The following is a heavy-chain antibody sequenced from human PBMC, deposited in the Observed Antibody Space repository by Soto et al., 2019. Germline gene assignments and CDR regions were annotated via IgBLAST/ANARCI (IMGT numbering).Heavy chain of an antibody. CDR3: AEEISSPRRGKYYFDS. J-gene: IGHJ4*02. CDR1: GDSVSCNNAA. CDR2: TFYRSKWFN. V-gene: IGHV6-1*01. D-gene: IGHD3-16*01. Sequence: RWQTLSLPCAISGDSVSCNNAACNWIRQSPSRGLEWLGRTFYRSKWFNEYAVSVKSRISINPDTSKNQFSLQLNSVTPEDTAVYYCAEEISSPRRGKYYFDSWGPGTLVTVSS.